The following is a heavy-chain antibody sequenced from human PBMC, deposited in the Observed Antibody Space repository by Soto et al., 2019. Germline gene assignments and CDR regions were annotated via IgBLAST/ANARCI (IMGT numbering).Heavy chain of an antibody. CDR1: GYTFTSDD. CDR2: INPSGGST. Sequence: ASVNVSCKASGYTFTSDDMHWGRQAPAQGLEWMGIINPSGGSTSYAQKFQGRVTMTRDTSTSTVYMELSSLRSEDTAVYYCARVAAAARWFDPWGQGNLVTVSS. CDR3: ARVAAAARWFDP. J-gene: IGHJ5*02. V-gene: IGHV1-46*01. D-gene: IGHD6-25*01.